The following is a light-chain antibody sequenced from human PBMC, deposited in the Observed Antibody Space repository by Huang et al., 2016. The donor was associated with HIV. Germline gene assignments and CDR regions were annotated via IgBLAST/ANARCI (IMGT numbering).Light chain of an antibody. V-gene: IGKV3-20*01. Sequence: IVLTQSPATLSLSAGERAALSCRASQNVSSNFLAWYQQRSGQAPRLLIHGASSRAVGVSDRFSGSGSGTGFTLTISKLDPGDSAIYYCQQYVTSPLTFGGGTKVE. CDR3: QQYVTSPLT. J-gene: IGKJ4*01. CDR2: GAS. CDR1: QNVSSNF.